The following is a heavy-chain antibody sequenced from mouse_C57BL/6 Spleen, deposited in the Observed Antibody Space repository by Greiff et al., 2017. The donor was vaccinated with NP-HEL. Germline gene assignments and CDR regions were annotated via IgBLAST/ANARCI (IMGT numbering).Heavy chain of an antibody. CDR3: ARKAGSRNFDV. Sequence: QVQLQQPGAELVRPGTSVKLSCKASGYTFTSYWMHWVKQRPGQGLEWIGVIDPSDSYTNYNQKFKGKATLTVDTSSSTAYMQLSSLTSEDSAVYYCARKAGSRNFDVWGTGTTVTVSS. CDR2: IDPSDSYT. CDR1: GYTFTSYW. D-gene: IGHD1-1*01. J-gene: IGHJ1*03. V-gene: IGHV1-59*01.